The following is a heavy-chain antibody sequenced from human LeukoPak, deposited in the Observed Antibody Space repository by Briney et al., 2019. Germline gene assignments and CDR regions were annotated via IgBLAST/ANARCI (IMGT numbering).Heavy chain of an antibody. Sequence: GESLKISCKGSGYSFTSYWIGWVRQMPGKGLEWVGIIYPGDSDTRYSPSFQGQVTISADKSITTAYLQWSSLKASATAMYYCVRLNRGSAYYYYGMDVWGQGTAVTVSS. CDR3: VRLNRGSAYYYYGMDV. V-gene: IGHV5-51*01. J-gene: IGHJ6*02. D-gene: IGHD7-27*01. CDR1: GYSFTSYW. CDR2: IYPGDSDT.